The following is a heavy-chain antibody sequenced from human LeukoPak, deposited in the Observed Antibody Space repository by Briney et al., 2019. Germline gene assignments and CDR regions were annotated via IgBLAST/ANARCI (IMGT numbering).Heavy chain of an antibody. J-gene: IGHJ4*02. CDR2: IYSGGST. CDR1: GFTVSSNY. D-gene: IGHD3-9*01. Sequence: GGSLRLSCAASGFTVSSNYMSWVRQAPGKGLEWVSVIYSGGSTYYADSVKGRFTISRDNSKNTLYLQVNSLRAEDTAVYYCARGSHYDILTGYPYFDYWGQGTLVTVSS. CDR3: ARGSHYDILTGYPYFDY. V-gene: IGHV3-66*02.